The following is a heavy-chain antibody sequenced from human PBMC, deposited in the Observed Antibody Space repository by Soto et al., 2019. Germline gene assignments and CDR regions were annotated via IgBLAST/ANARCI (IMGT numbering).Heavy chain of an antibody. CDR1: GGAISSYY. D-gene: IGHD3-16*01. CDR3: ARDWGGRKFDY. J-gene: IGHJ4*02. CDR2: IYYGGST. V-gene: IGHV4-59*01. Sequence: SETLSLTCTVSGGAISSYYWSWIRQPPGKGLEWIGYIYYGGSTDYNPSLKSRVTISVDSSKNQFSLKVRSVTAADTAVYYCARDWGGRKFDYWGQGALVTVSS.